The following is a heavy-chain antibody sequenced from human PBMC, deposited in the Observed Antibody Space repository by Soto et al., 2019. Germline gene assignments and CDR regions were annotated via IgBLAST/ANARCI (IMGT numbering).Heavy chain of an antibody. Sequence: GGSLRLCCATSGFPFSSNAMHLVRQAPGKGLEWVSSISSSSYYIYYADSLRGRFTISRDDAENSLYLQMNSLRAEDTAVYYCARGSSGSYTYFDPWGQGTLVTVS. D-gene: IGHD3-10*01. CDR3: ARGSSGSYTYFDP. V-gene: IGHV3-21*01. CDR2: ISSSSYYI. CDR1: GFPFSSNA. J-gene: IGHJ5*02.